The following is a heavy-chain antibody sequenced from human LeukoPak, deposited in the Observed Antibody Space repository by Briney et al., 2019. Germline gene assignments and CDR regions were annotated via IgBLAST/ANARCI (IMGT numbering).Heavy chain of an antibody. CDR2: ISTNGRIA. Sequence: GGSLLLSCAASGFPFSSYWMHWVRPAPGKGLVWVSRISTNGRIAAYADSVKGRFTISRDNAKNTVYLQMNSLRAEDTAVYYCARGGLPIMIEVATHFAPGSWGQGTLVSVSS. D-gene: IGHD3-22*01. CDR1: GFPFSSYW. J-gene: IGHJ4*02. CDR3: ARGGLPIMIEVATHFAPGS. V-gene: IGHV3-74*03.